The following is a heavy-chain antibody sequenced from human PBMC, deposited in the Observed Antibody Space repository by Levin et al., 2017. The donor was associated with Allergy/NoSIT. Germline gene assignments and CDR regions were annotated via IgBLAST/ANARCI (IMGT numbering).Heavy chain of an antibody. V-gene: IGHV5-51*01. CDR2: IYPGDSDT. Sequence: KVSCQGSGYNFSTDWIAWVRQMPGKGLEWMGIIYPGDSDTRYSPSFQGQVTFSADKTISTAYLQWSSLEASAPSVYYGARRRYYGSSGSGYYYGLDVWGQGTTVTVSS. CDR1: GYNFSTDW. CDR3: ARRRYYGSSGSGYYYGLDV. D-gene: IGHD3-16*01. J-gene: IGHJ6*02.